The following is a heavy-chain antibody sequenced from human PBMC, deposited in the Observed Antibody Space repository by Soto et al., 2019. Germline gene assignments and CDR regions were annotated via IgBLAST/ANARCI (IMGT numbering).Heavy chain of an antibody. CDR2: IYYRGST. V-gene: IGHV4-59*01. D-gene: IGHD1-26*01. J-gene: IGHJ5*02. Sequence: PSETLSLTCTVSGDSITGSHWNWFRQPLWKPLEWIGYIYYRGSTNYNPSLKSRLTMSVDTSKNQIFLRLNSVTAADTAVYYRASSAIVGREVNTWFDPWGQVILVTVAS. CDR1: GDSITGSH. CDR3: ASSAIVGREVNTWFDP.